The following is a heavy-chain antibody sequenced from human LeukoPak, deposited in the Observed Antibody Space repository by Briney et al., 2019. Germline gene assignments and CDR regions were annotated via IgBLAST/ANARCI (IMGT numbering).Heavy chain of an antibody. CDR3: ARHRAYSSSSPFDY. CDR1: GGSISSLY. V-gene: IGHV4-59*08. Sequence: PSETLSLTCSVSGGSISSLYWSWLRQPPGKGLEWIGYIYYTGSTNYNPSLKSRVTMFVDMSKNQFSLRLSSVTAADSAVYYCARHRAYSSSSPFDYWGQGTLVTVSS. CDR2: IYYTGST. D-gene: IGHD6-6*01. J-gene: IGHJ4*02.